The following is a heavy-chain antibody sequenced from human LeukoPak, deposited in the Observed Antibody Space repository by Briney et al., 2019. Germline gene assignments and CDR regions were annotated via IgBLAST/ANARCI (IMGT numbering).Heavy chain of an antibody. CDR1: GGSFSGYY. CDR3: ARYGRVGAPKHYYFDY. Sequence: SETLSLTCAVYGGSFSGYYWSWIRQPPGKGLEWIGEINHSGSTNYNPSLKSRVTISVDTSKNQFSLKLSSVTAADTAVYYCARYGRVGAPKHYYFDYWGQGTLVTVSS. V-gene: IGHV4-34*01. CDR2: INHSGST. D-gene: IGHD1-26*01. J-gene: IGHJ4*02.